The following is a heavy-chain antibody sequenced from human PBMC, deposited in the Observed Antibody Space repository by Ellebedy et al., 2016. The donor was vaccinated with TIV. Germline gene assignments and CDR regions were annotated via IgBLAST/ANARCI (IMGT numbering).Heavy chain of an antibody. V-gene: IGHV4-4*07. J-gene: IGHJ6*03. CDR2: ISSSGNT. Sequence: SETLSLXCTVSGGSISNYLWTWIRQPAGKGLEWIGRISSSGNTNYKSSLKSRVTMSVDTSKNQFSLKLSSVTAADTAVYYCARKYYYGSGSYWGSYYYYYYMDVWGKGTTVTVSS. CDR1: GGSISNYL. CDR3: ARKYYYGSGSYWGSYYYYYYMDV. D-gene: IGHD3-10*01.